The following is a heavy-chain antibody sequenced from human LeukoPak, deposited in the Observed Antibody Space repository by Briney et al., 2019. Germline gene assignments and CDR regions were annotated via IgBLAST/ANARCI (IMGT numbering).Heavy chain of an antibody. V-gene: IGHV4-59*08. Sequence: SETLSLTCTVSGGSISSYYWSWIRQPPGKGLEWIGYIYYSGSTNYNPSLKSRVTISVDTSKNQFSLKLSSVTAADTAVYYCASLTPGPARDNFDYWGQGTLVTVSS. CDR2: IYYSGST. CDR3: ASLTPGPARDNFDY. D-gene: IGHD2-15*01. CDR1: GGSISSYY. J-gene: IGHJ4*02.